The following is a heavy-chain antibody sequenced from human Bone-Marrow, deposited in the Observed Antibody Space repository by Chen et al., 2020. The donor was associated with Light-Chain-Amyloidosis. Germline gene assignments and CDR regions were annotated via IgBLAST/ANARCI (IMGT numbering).Heavy chain of an antibody. J-gene: IGHJ4*02. V-gene: IGHV1-8*01. D-gene: IGHD3-22*01. CDR2: MNPNSGNT. CDR3: AIYDSSGFYYFDY. CDR1: GFTFTNYD. Sequence: QVQLVQSAAEVTKPGASVKVSCKASGFTFTNYDINWVRQAPGQGLEWMGWMNPNSGNTGYAQKFQGRVTMTRNTSITTAYMELSTLRSEDTAVYYCAIYDSSGFYYFDYWGQGTLVTVSS.